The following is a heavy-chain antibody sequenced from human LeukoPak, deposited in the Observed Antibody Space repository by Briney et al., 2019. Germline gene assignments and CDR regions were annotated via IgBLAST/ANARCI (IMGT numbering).Heavy chain of an antibody. CDR3: ARAFTYSGSYYGY. CDR1: VYTFTSYG. Sequence: ASVKASCKASVYTFTSYGISWVGQAPGQGLEWMGWISAYNGNTNYAQKLQGRVTMTTDTSTSTAYRELRSLRSDDTAVYYCARAFTYSGSYYGYWGQGTLVTVSS. J-gene: IGHJ4*02. D-gene: IGHD1-26*01. V-gene: IGHV1-18*01. CDR2: ISAYNGNT.